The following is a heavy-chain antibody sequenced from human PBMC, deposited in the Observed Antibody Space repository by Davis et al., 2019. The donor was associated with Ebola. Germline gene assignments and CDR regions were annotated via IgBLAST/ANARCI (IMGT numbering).Heavy chain of an antibody. CDR1: GYTFTSYA. J-gene: IGHJ4*02. V-gene: IGHV1-3*01. Sequence: AASVKVSCKASGYTFTSYAMHWVRQAPGQRLEWMGWINAGNGNTKYSQKFQGRVTITRDTSASTAYMELSSLRSEDTAVYYCARVGRADSGYDYFDYWGQGTPVTVSS. CDR2: INAGNGNT. CDR3: ARVGRADSGYDYFDY. D-gene: IGHD5-12*01.